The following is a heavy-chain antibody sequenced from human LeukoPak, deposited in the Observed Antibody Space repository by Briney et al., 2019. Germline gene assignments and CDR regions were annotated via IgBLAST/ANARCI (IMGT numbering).Heavy chain of an antibody. Sequence: GGSLRLSGAASGGTFSTYCRTWVGQPPGKGPEGLANIKEDGSATYYGDSVKGRFTISRDTAKQSLYLQMNSLRAEDTAVYYCARDSPGYLAYDSWGQGTLVTVSS. J-gene: IGHJ4*02. CDR2: IKEDGSAT. D-gene: IGHD1-1*01. CDR3: ARDSPGYLAYDS. CDR1: GGTFSTYC. V-gene: IGHV3-7*04.